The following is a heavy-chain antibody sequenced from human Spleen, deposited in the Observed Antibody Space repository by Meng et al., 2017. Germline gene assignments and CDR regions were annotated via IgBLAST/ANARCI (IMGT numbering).Heavy chain of an antibody. J-gene: IGHJ4*02. CDR2: IIPILGIA. D-gene: IGHD2-8*01. CDR3: ARDYLGYCTL. V-gene: IGHV1-69*09. Sequence: QVRLVQSGGRGRKPGSSVKGSCKASGGTFSSYTISWVRKAPGQGLEWMGRIIPILGIANYAQKFQGRVTITADKSTSTAYMELSSLRSEDTAVYYCARDYLGYCTLWGQGTLVTVSS. CDR1: GGTFSSYT.